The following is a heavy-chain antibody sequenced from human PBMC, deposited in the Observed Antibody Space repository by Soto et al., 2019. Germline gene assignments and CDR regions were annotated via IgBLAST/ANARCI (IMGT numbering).Heavy chain of an antibody. CDR1: GFSLSTSEVG. V-gene: IGHV2-5*02. Sequence: QITLKESGPTLVKPTQTLTLTCTFSGFSLSTSEVGVGWIRQPPGKALEWLALLYWDDDKRYNPSLKSRLTITKDTPKNQVFLTLTNMDPVDTATYYCVHRAGMGGNSWLPGHWGQGTLVTVSS. CDR3: VHRAGMGGNSWLPGH. CDR2: LYWDDDK. J-gene: IGHJ4*02. D-gene: IGHD6-13*01.